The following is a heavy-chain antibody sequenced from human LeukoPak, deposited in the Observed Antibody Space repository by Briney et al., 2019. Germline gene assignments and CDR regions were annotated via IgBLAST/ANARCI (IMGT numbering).Heavy chain of an antibody. CDR1: GGSFSGYY. D-gene: IGHD5-18*01. CDR2: IYYSGTT. CDR3: ARLGFEAAMDQSDF. V-gene: IGHV4-39*01. J-gene: IGHJ4*02. Sequence: SETLSLTCAVYGGSFSGYYWGWIRQPPGKGLEWIGSIYYSGTTYYNPSLKSRVTISVDTSKKQFSLKLSSVTAADTAVYYCARLGFEAAMDQSDFWGQGTQVTVSS.